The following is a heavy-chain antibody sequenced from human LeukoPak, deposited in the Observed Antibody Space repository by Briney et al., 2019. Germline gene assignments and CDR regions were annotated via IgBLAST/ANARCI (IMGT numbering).Heavy chain of an antibody. Sequence: GESLKISCKGSGYTFPNYWIAWVRQMPGKGLEWVGIIYPDDSDTRYSPSFQGHVRISVDKSINTAYLQWSSLKTSDTAMYFCARRLFSSGWGDQGYWGQGTLVTVSS. CDR1: GYTFPNYW. D-gene: IGHD6-19*01. V-gene: IGHV5-51*01. CDR3: ARRLFSSGWGDQGY. CDR2: IYPDDSDT. J-gene: IGHJ4*02.